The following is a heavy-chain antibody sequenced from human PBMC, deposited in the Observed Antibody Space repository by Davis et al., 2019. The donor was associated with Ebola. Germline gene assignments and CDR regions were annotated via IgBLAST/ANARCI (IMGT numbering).Heavy chain of an antibody. V-gene: IGHV4-59*12. D-gene: IGHD3-22*01. Sequence: MPSETLSLTCTVSGGSISSYYWSWIRQPPGKGLEWIGYIYHSGSTYYNPSLKSRVTISVDRSKNQFSLKLSSVTAADTAVYYCARLYYDSSGYYSPFFDYWGQGTLVTVSS. CDR3: ARLYYDSSGYYSPFFDY. J-gene: IGHJ4*02. CDR1: GGSISSYY. CDR2: IYHSGST.